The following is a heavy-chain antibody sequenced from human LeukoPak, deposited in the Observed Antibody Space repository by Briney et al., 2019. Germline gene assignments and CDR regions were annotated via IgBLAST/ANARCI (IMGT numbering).Heavy chain of an antibody. Sequence: GGSLRLSCAASGFTFSSYSMNWVRQAPGKGLEWVSVISYSGDTTYYADSVKGRFTFFRDNSRNTLYLQMNNLRVEDTAIYYCAKTAAAAGPTRHFDFWGQGSLVTVSS. D-gene: IGHD6-13*01. V-gene: IGHV3-23*01. J-gene: IGHJ4*02. CDR3: AKTAAAAGPTRHFDF. CDR1: GFTFSSYS. CDR2: ISYSGDTT.